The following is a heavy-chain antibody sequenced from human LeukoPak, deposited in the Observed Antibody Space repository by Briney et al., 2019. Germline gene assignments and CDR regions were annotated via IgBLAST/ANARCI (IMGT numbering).Heavy chain of an antibody. Sequence: GGSLRLFCAASGFTFDDYAMHWVRQAPGKGLEWVSGISWNSGSIGYADSVKGRFTISRDNAKNSLYLQMNSLRAEDTALYYCAKDIAAAGNFDYWGRGTLVTVSS. J-gene: IGHJ4*02. D-gene: IGHD6-13*01. CDR1: GFTFDDYA. CDR3: AKDIAAAGNFDY. V-gene: IGHV3-9*01. CDR2: ISWNSGSI.